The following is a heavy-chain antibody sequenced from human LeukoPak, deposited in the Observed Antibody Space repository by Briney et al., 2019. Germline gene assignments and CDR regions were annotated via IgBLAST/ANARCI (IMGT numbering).Heavy chain of an antibody. V-gene: IGHV4-59*01. Sequence: PSETLSLTCTVSGGSTSSYYWSWIRQPPGKGLEWIGYIYNSGSTNYNPSLKSRVTISTDTSKNQFSLRLSSVTAADTAVYYCARHGREVITMVRGVINYFDYWGQGTLVTVSS. CDR2: IYNSGST. D-gene: IGHD3-10*01. J-gene: IGHJ4*02. CDR3: ARHGREVITMVRGVINYFDY. CDR1: GGSTSSYY.